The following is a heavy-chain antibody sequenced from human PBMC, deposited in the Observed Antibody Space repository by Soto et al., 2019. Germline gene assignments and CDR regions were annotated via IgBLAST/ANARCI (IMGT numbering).Heavy chain of an antibody. CDR3: ARDGTVLVAKINIFDY. CDR1: GFTFSNYW. D-gene: IGHD5-12*01. J-gene: IGHJ4*02. CDR2: IKPDGTEK. Sequence: PGGSLRLSCVISGFTFSNYWMTRVRQAPGKGLEWVANIKPDGTEKYYVDSVKGRFTISRDNAKNSLFLQMNSLRAEDTAVYYCARDGTVLVAKINIFDYWGQGTPVTVSS. V-gene: IGHV3-7*01.